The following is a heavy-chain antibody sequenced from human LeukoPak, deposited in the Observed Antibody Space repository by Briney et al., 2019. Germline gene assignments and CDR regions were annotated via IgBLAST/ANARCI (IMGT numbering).Heavy chain of an antibody. CDR3: AKDTRLVGAGDFDY. D-gene: IGHD1-26*01. Sequence: PGGSLRLSCAASGFTFSSYSMNWVRQAPGKGLEWVSSISSSSSYIYYADSVKGRFTISRDNAKNSLYLQMNSLRAEDTAVYYCAKDTRLVGAGDFDYWGQGTLVTVSS. CDR2: ISSSSSYI. V-gene: IGHV3-21*01. CDR1: GFTFSSYS. J-gene: IGHJ4*02.